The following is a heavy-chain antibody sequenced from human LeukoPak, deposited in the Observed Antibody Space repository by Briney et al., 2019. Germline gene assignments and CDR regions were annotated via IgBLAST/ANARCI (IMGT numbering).Heavy chain of an antibody. CDR1: GFTFSKYW. D-gene: IGHD4-17*01. CDR2: IKQDGSQQ. V-gene: IGHV3-7*01. J-gene: IGHJ4*02. CDR3: ARGGTTVTPKNFDY. Sequence: GGSLRLSCAGSGFTFSKYWMTWVRQAPGKGLEWVANIKQDGSQQYYVDSVKGRFTISRDNANNSLYLQMNSLRSEDTAVYYCARGGTTVTPKNFDYWGQGTLVTVSS.